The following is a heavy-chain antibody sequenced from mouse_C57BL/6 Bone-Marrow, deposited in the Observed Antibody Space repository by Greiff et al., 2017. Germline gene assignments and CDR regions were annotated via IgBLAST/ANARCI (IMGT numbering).Heavy chain of an antibody. D-gene: IGHD2-1*01. J-gene: IGHJ3*01. CDR1: GYTFTSYC. V-gene: IGHV1-69*01. CDR3: AVFYGNTGFAY. Sequence: QVQLQQPGAELVMPGASVKLSCKASGYTFTSYCMHWVKQRTGQGLEWIGEIYPSGSYTNYNQKFKGKATLTVDKSSSTAYMQLSRLTSEDASVYYWAVFYGNTGFAYWGQGTLVTVSA. CDR2: IYPSGSYT.